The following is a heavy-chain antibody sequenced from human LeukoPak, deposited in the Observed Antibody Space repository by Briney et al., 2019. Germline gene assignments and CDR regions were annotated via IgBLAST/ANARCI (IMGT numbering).Heavy chain of an antibody. J-gene: IGHJ3*02. CDR2: ISSESRSI. D-gene: IGHD1-26*01. CDR3: AKDMSGTYFSAFAI. V-gene: IGHV3-9*01. Sequence: GESLRLSCVASGFTFDYYAMHWVRQAPGKGLEWVSGISSESRSIVYADSLKGRFTISRDNARNSLYLQMKSLRTEDTALYYCAKDMSGTYFSAFAIWGQGSLVTVSS. CDR1: GFTFDYYA.